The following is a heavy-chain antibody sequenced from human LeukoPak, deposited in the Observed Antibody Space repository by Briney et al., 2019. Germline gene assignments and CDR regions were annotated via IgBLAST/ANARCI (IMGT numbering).Heavy chain of an antibody. Sequence: TSETLSLTCTVSGGSISSHYWSWIRQPPGKGLEWIGYIYYSGSTNYNPSLKSRVTISVDTSKNQFSLKLSSVTAADTAVYYCARDLWFGNWGQGTLVTVSS. CDR1: GGSISSHY. J-gene: IGHJ4*02. CDR3: ARDLWFGN. D-gene: IGHD3-10*01. CDR2: IYYSGST. V-gene: IGHV4-59*11.